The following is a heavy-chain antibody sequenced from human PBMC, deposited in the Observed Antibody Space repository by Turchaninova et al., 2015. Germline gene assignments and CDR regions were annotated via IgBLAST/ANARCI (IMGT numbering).Heavy chain of an antibody. CDR2: INPSGGGT. CDR1: GYTFTYYY. J-gene: IGHJ4*02. D-gene: IGHD1-26*01. Sequence: QVQLVQSGAEVKKPGASVKVSCKTSGYTFTYYYMHWIRQAPGQGLGWWGVINPSGGGTNFAQTVQDRVTMPRDTSTSTVYMELNTLTSEDTAVYYCARAEHLVGEDLGYYLDYWGQGTLVPVSS. CDR3: ARAEHLVGEDLGYYLDY. V-gene: IGHV1-46*01.